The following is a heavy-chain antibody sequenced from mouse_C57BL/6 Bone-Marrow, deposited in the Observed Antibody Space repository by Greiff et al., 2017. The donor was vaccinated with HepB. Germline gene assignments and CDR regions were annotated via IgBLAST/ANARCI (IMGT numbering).Heavy chain of an antibody. Sequence: EVKLLESGPGLVKPSQSLSLTCSVTGYSITSGYYWNWIRQFPGNKLEWMGYISYDGSNNYNPSLKNRISITRDTSKNQFFLKLNSVTTEDTATYYCARDDGYYEVYYFDYWGQGTTLTVSS. CDR1: GYSITSGYY. CDR2: ISYDGSN. CDR3: ARDDGYYEVYYFDY. D-gene: IGHD2-3*01. V-gene: IGHV3-6*01. J-gene: IGHJ2*01.